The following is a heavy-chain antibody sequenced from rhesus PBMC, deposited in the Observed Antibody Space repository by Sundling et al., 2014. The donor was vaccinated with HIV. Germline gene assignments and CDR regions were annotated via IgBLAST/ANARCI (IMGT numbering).Heavy chain of an antibody. CDR1: GGSISAGYG. CDR3: ARASYDRGYSTVWYFDV. V-gene: IGHV4-76*01. CDR2: LYSSSGNT. J-gene: IGHJ2*01. D-gene: IGHD3-28*01. Sequence: QVQLQESGPGLLKPSETLSLTCAVSGGSISAGYGWGWIRQPPGKGLEWIGSLYSSSGNTYYNDSLKSRVTISTDTSKNQFSLKLSSVTAADTAIYYCARASYDRGYSTVWYFDVWGPGTPIIISS.